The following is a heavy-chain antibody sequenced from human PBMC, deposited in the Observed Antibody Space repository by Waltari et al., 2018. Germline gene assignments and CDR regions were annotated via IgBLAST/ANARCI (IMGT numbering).Heavy chain of an antibody. V-gene: IGHV3-9*01. CDR1: GFTVDDYA. Sequence: EVQLVESGGGLVQPGRSLRLSCAASGFTVDDYAMHWVRQAPGKGLEWVSGINWKSGNIAYADSVKGRFTISRDNAKNSLYIQMNSLRAEDTALYYCAKDGGDGYNTRGFDYWGQGTLVTVSS. CDR3: AKDGGDGYNTRGFDY. D-gene: IGHD3-16*01. J-gene: IGHJ4*02. CDR2: INWKSGNI.